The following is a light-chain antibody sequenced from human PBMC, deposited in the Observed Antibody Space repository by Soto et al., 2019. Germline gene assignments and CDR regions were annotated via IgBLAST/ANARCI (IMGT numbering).Light chain of an antibody. V-gene: IGLV2-8*01. Sequence: QSALTQPPSASGSPGQSVTISCTGTSNDVGGYNVVSWYQQHPGNAPTLMIFEVSKRPSGVPDRFSGSKSGSTASLTVSGLQAEEEAAYYCSQYEGNSIYYVFGTGTKLTVL. CDR3: SQYEGNSIYYV. J-gene: IGLJ1*01. CDR1: SNDVGGYNV. CDR2: EVS.